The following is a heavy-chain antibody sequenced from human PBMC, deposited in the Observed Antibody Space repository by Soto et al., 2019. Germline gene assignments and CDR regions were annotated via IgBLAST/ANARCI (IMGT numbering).Heavy chain of an antibody. Sequence: ILCSITTFSGGFITSASYFWARIREQPGKGLEWIGSIYYSGTTYYNPSLKSRVTISVDRSKNQFSLKLSSVTAADTAVYYCARTYDGSGPNSGGYSFDIWGRGTMVT. CDR2: IYYSGTT. D-gene: IGHD3-22*01. J-gene: IGHJ3*02. CDR1: GGFITSASYF. CDR3: ARTYDGSGPNSGGYSFDI. V-gene: IGHV4-39*01.